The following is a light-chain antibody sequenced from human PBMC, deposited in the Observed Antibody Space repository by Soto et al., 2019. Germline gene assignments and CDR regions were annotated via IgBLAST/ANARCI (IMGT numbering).Light chain of an antibody. Sequence: QSALTQPPSASGSPGQSVTISCTGTSSDVGGYNYVSWYQQHPGKAPKLMIYEVSKRPSGVSDRFSGSKSGNTASLTVSGLQAEDEADYYCSSYAGSRVFGGGTKLTVL. V-gene: IGLV2-8*01. J-gene: IGLJ2*01. CDR2: EVS. CDR3: SSYAGSRV. CDR1: SSDVGGYNY.